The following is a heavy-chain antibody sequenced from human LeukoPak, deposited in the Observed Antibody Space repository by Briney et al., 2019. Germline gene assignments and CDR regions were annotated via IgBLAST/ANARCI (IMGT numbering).Heavy chain of an antibody. CDR1: GGSISSGDYY. V-gene: IGHV4-30-4*08. CDR2: IYYSGST. CDR3: ARVYLREWELGGLTTFDY. Sequence: ETSETLSLTCTVSGGSISSGDYYWSWIRQPPGKGLEWIGYIYYSGSTYYNPSLKSRVTISVDTSKNQFSLKLSSVTAADTAVYYCARVYLREWELGGLTTFDYWGQGTLVTVS. D-gene: IGHD1-26*01. J-gene: IGHJ4*02.